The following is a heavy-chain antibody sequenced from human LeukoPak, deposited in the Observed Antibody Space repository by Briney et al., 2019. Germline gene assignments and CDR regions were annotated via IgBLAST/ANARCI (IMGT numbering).Heavy chain of an antibody. CDR1: GFTFDDYA. V-gene: IGHV3-9*03. J-gene: IGHJ3*02. CDR3: AKSFWSGSPHIEDAFDI. D-gene: IGHD3-3*01. CDR2: ISWNSGSI. Sequence: PGGSLRLSCAASGFTFDDYAMHWVRQAPGKGLEWVSGISWNSGSIGYADSVKGRFTISRDNAKNSLYLQMNSLRAEDMALYYCAKSFWSGSPHIEDAFDIWGQGTMVTVSS.